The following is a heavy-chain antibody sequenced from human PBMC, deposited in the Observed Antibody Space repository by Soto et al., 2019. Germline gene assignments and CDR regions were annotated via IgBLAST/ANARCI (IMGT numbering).Heavy chain of an antibody. CDR3: AREDYGSGSFDY. V-gene: IGHV3-33*01. D-gene: IGHD3-10*01. J-gene: IGHJ4*02. CDR2: IWYDGSNK. Sequence: QVQLVESGGGVVQPGRSLRLSCAASGFTFSSYGMHWVRQAPGKGLEWVAVIWYDGSNKYYADSVKGRFTISRDNSKNPLYLQMNSLRDGDTAVYYCAREDYGSGSFDYWGQGTLVTVSS. CDR1: GFTFSSYG.